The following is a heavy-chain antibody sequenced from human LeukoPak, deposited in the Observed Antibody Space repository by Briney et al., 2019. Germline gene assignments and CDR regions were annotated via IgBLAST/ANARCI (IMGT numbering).Heavy chain of an antibody. CDR1: GASINKDY. CDR2: IYYSGST. Sequence: SETLSLTCTVSGASINKDYWAWIRQPAGKGLEWIGYIYYSGSTNYNPSLKSRVTISVDTSKNQFSLKLSSVTAADTAVYYCARSDMVRAYNWFDPWGQGTLVTVSS. V-gene: IGHV4-59*01. D-gene: IGHD3-10*01. J-gene: IGHJ5*02. CDR3: ARSDMVRAYNWFDP.